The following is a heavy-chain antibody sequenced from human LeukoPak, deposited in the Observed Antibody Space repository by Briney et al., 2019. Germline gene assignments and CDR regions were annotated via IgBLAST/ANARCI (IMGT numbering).Heavy chain of an antibody. V-gene: IGHV3-74*01. CDR1: GFTFSDYW. Sequence: QPGGSLRLSCTASGFTFSDYWMHWVRQAPGKGLVWVSRINSDGSRTNYADCVKGRFTISRDNAKNTVFLQMNSLRAEDAAVYYCARVITGSTYGQFDCWGQGALATVSS. CDR2: INSDGSRT. D-gene: IGHD5-18*01. J-gene: IGHJ4*02. CDR3: ARVITGSTYGQFDC.